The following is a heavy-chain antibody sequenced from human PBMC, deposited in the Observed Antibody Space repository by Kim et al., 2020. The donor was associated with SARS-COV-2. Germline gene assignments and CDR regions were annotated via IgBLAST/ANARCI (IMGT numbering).Heavy chain of an antibody. J-gene: IGHJ4*02. Sequence: GGSLRLTCTTSGFTFIGHAMSWVRQAPGQGFEWVSSIDGSDGTTYYVDSVKGRFTISRDDAKNTLYLQMRALRADETATYYCMKGGWGWIWDHWGQGTLVTVSS. CDR3: MKGGWGWIWDH. CDR1: GFTFIGHA. D-gene: IGHD2-2*03. CDR2: IDGSDGTT. V-gene: IGHV3-23*01.